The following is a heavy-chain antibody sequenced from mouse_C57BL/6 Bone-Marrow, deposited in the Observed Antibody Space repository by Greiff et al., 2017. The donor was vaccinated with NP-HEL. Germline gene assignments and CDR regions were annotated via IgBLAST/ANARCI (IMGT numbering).Heavy chain of an antibody. Sequence: EVQLQESGGDLVKPGGSLKLSCAASGFTFSSYGMSWVRQTPDKRLEWVATISSGGSYTYYPDSVKGRFTISRDNAKNTLYLQMSSLKSEDTAMYYCASKASVAWYFDVWGTGTTVTVSS. CDR1: GFTFSSYG. D-gene: IGHD1-1*01. CDR2: ISSGGSYT. J-gene: IGHJ1*03. CDR3: ASKASVAWYFDV. V-gene: IGHV5-6*01.